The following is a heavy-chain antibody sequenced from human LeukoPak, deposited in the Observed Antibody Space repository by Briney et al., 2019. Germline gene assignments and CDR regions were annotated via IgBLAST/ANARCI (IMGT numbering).Heavy chain of an antibody. V-gene: IGHV3-7*01. CDR3: ARVGPRIATRQALDY. CDR1: GLIFSKYW. D-gene: IGHD6-6*01. CDR2: IKPDGSEK. J-gene: IGHJ4*02. Sequence: GGSLRLSCAASGLIFSKYWMTWVRQAPGKGLEWVASIKPDGSEKYYLDSVKGRFTISRDNAKNSLYLQMNSLRVEDTAVYYCARVGPRIATRQALDYWGQGTLVTVSS.